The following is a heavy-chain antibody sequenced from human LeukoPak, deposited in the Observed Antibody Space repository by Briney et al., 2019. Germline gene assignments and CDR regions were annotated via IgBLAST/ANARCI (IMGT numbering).Heavy chain of an antibody. CDR2: IYYSGST. D-gene: IGHD3-22*01. CDR1: GGSISSYY. Sequence: PSETLSLTCTVSGGSISSYYWSWIRQPPGKGLEWIGYIYYSGSTNYNPSLKSRVTISVDTSKNQFSLKLSSVTAADTAVYYCARDIGSSGFDNWFDPWRQGTLVTVSS. J-gene: IGHJ5*02. V-gene: IGHV4-59*01. CDR3: ARDIGSSGFDNWFDP.